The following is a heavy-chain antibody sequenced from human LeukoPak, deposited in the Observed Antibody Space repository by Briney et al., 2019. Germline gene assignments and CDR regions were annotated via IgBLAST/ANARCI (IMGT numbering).Heavy chain of an antibody. D-gene: IGHD2-21*02. CDR1: GGSISSGSYY. Sequence: TSQTLSLTCTVSGGSISSGSYYWSWIRQPAGRGLEWIGRIYTSGSTNYNPSFKSRVTISVDTSKNQFSLKLSSVTAADTAVYYCAREAHCGGDCYYATDYWGQGTLVTVSS. CDR3: AREAHCGGDCYYATDY. J-gene: IGHJ4*02. V-gene: IGHV4-61*02. CDR2: IYTSGST.